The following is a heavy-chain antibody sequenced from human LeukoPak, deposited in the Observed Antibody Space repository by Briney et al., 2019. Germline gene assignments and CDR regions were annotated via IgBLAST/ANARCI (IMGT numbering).Heavy chain of an antibody. CDR3: AVAVVAGISFDY. CDR1: KFTFSNYG. CDR2: LSGSSSST. V-gene: IGHV3-23*01. D-gene: IGHD6-19*01. J-gene: IGHJ4*02. Sequence: GRSLRLSCAASKFTFSNYGMHWVRQAPGKGLEWVSTLSGSSSSTYYADSVKGRFTISRDNSKNTLYLQMNSLRGEDTAIYYCAVAVVAGISFDYWGQGTLVTVSS.